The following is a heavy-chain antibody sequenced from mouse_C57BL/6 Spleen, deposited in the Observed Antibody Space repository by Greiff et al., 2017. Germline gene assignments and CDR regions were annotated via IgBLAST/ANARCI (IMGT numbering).Heavy chain of an antibody. J-gene: IGHJ4*01. CDR1: GFTFTSYW. D-gene: IGHD1-1*02. Sequence: QVQLQQPGTELVKPGASVKLSCKASGFTFTSYWMHWVKQRPGQGLEWIGNINPSNGGTNYNEKFKSKATLTVDKSSSTAYMHLSSLTSEDSAVYYCARSELFNRDAMDYWGQGTSVTVSS. CDR2: INPSNGGT. V-gene: IGHV1-53*01. CDR3: ARSELFNRDAMDY.